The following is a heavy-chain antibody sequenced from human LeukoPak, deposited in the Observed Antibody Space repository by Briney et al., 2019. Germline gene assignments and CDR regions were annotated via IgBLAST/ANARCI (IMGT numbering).Heavy chain of an antibody. D-gene: IGHD6-19*01. CDR1: GDTFTTYA. Sequence: SVKVSCKTSGDTFTTYAIIWVRQAPGQGLEWMGGIIPMFGTPNYAQRLQGRVTITADKSTSTAYMELSSLRSEDTAVYYCARVTAVADGGHAFDIWGQGTMVTVSS. CDR2: IIPMFGTP. CDR3: ARVTAVADGGHAFDI. V-gene: IGHV1-69*06. J-gene: IGHJ3*02.